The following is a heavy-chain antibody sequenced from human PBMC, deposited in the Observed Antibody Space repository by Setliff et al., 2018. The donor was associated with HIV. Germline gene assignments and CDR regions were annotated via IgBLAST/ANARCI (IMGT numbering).Heavy chain of an antibody. CDR3: VRHHDSDFSGDPDWFDP. CDR1: GGSISSSNFY. D-gene: IGHD2-15*01. Sequence: SETLSLTCTVSGGSISSSNFYWGWIRQPPGKGLEWIGTVYFSGSAYYNPSLESRVTISVDTSKNQFSLNLNSVTAADTAVYYGVRHHDSDFSGDPDWFDPWGQGILVTVSS. V-gene: IGHV4-39*01. CDR2: VYFSGSA. J-gene: IGHJ5*02.